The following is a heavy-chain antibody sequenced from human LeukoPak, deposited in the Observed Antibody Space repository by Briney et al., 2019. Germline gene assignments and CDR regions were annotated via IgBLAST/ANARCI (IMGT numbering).Heavy chain of an antibody. CDR2: IYYSGST. J-gene: IGHJ4*02. V-gene: IGHV4-39*07. D-gene: IGHD7-27*01. CDR3: ARFTGSHFDY. CDR1: GGSISSSSYY. Sequence: SETLSLTCTVSGGSISSSSYYWGWIRQPPGKGLEWIGSIYYSGSTYYNPSLKSRVTISVDTSKNQFSLKLSSVTAADTAVYYCARFTGSHFDYWGQGTLVTVSS.